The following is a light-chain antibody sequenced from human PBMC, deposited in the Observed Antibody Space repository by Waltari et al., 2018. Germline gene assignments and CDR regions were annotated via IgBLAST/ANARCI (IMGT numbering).Light chain of an antibody. CDR3: QQYSTFPPT. J-gene: IGKJ4*01. CDR1: QAISTF. V-gene: IGKV1-16*02. Sequence: TCLASQAISTFLAWFQLKPGKAPKSLIYAASTLQTGVSSNFSGSGSGTDFTLTISSLQPGDCATYYCQQYSTFPPTFGGGTRVEI. CDR2: AAS.